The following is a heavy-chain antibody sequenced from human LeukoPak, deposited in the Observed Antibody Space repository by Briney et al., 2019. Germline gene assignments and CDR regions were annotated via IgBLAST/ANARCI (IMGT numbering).Heavy chain of an antibody. CDR3: ASAPGLMRSDFDY. D-gene: IGHD3/OR15-3a*01. Sequence: GGSLRLSCAASGFTFSGYTMNWVRQAPGKGLEWVSYISPDSTQIYYADSVKGRFTISRDNAKNTLYLQMNSLRVEDTAVYYCASAPGLMRSDFDYWGQGALVTVSP. CDR1: GFTFSGYT. CDR2: ISPDSTQI. J-gene: IGHJ4*02. V-gene: IGHV3-48*01.